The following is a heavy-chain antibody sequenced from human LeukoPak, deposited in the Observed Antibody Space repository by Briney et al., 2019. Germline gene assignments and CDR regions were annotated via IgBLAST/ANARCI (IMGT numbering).Heavy chain of an antibody. V-gene: IGHV3-23*01. Sequence: PGGSLRLSCAASGFTFSSYAMSWVRQAPGKGLDWVSTINNSGCNTYYADSVKCRFTISRANSKNTLYLQMNSLRAEDTAVYYCAREGYCSGGSCYDWYFDLWGRGTLVTVSS. CDR3: AREGYCSGGSCYDWYFDL. J-gene: IGHJ2*01. CDR1: GFTFSSYA. D-gene: IGHD2-15*01. CDR2: INNSGCNT.